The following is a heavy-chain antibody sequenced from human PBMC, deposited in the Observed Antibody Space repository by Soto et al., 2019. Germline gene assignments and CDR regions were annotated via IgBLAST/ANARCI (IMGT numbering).Heavy chain of an antibody. CDR3: AREVYYDILTGPLGWFDP. CDR2: IYYSGST. J-gene: IGHJ5*02. Sequence: SETLSLTCTVSGGSISSYYWSWIRQPPGKGLEWIGYIYYSGSTNYNPSLKSRVTISVDTSKNQFSLKLSSVTAADTAVYYCAREVYYDILTGPLGWFDPWGQGTLVTVSS. D-gene: IGHD3-9*01. CDR1: GGSISSYY. V-gene: IGHV4-59*01.